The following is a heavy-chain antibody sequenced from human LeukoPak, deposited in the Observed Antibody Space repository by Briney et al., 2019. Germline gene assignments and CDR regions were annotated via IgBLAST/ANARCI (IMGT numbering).Heavy chain of an antibody. Sequence: ASVTVSCKASGYTFTGYYMHWVRQAPGQGLEWMGWINPNSGGTNYAQKFQGRVTMTRDTSISTAYMELSRLRSDDTAVYYCARDIVVVPAAIGGWWFDPWGQGTLVTVSS. CDR2: INPNSGGT. CDR1: GYTFTGYY. CDR3: ARDIVVVPAAIGGWWFDP. V-gene: IGHV1-2*02. J-gene: IGHJ5*02. D-gene: IGHD2-2*02.